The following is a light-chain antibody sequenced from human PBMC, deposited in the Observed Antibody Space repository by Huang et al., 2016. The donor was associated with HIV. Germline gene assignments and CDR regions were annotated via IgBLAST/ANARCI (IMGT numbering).Light chain of an antibody. V-gene: IGKV3-11*01. CDR1: RSVDSY. Sequence: EIVLAQSPATLSLSPGERATLSCRASRSVDSYLAGYQHKPGQAPRLLVYDASNRATGTPTRFTGSGFGTDFTLTVSSLEPEDSAVYYCQHRRDWPPIFTFGPGTKVDIK. J-gene: IGKJ3*01. CDR3: QHRRDWPPIFT. CDR2: DAS.